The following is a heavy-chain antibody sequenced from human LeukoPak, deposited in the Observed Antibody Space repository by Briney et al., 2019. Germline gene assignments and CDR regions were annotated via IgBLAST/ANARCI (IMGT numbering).Heavy chain of an antibody. D-gene: IGHD2-2*01. CDR3: ARYCTSTTCILRGFDY. Sequence: PSETLSLTCTVSGGSVSRYYWSWIRQSPGKGLEWIGYIYTSGRTDYNPSLKSRVTILVDTSKSQVLLILRSVTAADTAVYYCARYCTSTTCILRGFDYWGQGTLVTVSS. J-gene: IGHJ4*02. CDR2: IYTSGRT. V-gene: IGHV4-4*09. CDR1: GGSVSRYY.